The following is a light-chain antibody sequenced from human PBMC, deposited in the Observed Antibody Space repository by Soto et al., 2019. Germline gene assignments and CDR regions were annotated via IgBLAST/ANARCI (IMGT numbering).Light chain of an antibody. V-gene: IGLV2-11*01. CDR2: DVS. Sequence: QSALTQPRSVPGSPGPSVTISCTGTSSDVVGYNYIYWYSQHQGNAHKVMLYDVSKRPSGVPDRFSTSMSDNTACLTTSRLQSEDEADYYCCSFAGNYIYVFGTGTKVTVL. J-gene: IGLJ1*01. CDR3: CSFAGNYIYV. CDR1: SSDVVGYNY.